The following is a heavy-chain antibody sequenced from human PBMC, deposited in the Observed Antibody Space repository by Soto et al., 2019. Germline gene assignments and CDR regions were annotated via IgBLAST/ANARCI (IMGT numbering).Heavy chain of an antibody. CDR3: ARPRQSYYYYFGMDV. CDR2: ISDDGSNK. V-gene: IGHV3-30*03. Sequence: QVQLVESGGGVVQPGRSLRLSCAVSGFIFSNYGMHWVRQAPGKGLEWVAVISDDGSNKYYADSVKGRFAISRDSPKNTLYLQMNSLRGEDTAVYYCARPRQSYYYYFGMDVWGQGTTVTVSS. J-gene: IGHJ6*02. CDR1: GFIFSNYG.